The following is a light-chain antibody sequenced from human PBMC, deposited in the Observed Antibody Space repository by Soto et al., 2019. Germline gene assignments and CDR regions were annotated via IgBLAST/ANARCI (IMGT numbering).Light chain of an antibody. CDR3: CSFAGSSIWV. Sequence: QSALTQPASVSGSPGQSITISCTGTSNDVGSYDLVSWYQHHPGNAPKLMIFEVNKRPSGVSNRFSGSKSGNTASLTISGLQAEDESDYYCCSFAGSSIWVFGGGTKVTV. V-gene: IGLV2-23*02. CDR2: EVN. CDR1: SNDVGSYDL. J-gene: IGLJ3*02.